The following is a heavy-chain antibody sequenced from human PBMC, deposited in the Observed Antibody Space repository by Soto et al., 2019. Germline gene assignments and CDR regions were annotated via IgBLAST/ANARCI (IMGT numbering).Heavy chain of an antibody. Sequence: GGSLRLSCAASGFTFNIYGMHWVRQAPDKGLEWVALISYDGSNQYYADSVKGRFTISRDNSKNTLFLQMNSLRADDTAVYYCAKDQASGQGSFDSWGQGTLVTVS. J-gene: IGHJ4*02. CDR3: AKDQASGQGSFDS. CDR2: ISYDGSNQ. V-gene: IGHV3-30*18. CDR1: GFTFNIYG.